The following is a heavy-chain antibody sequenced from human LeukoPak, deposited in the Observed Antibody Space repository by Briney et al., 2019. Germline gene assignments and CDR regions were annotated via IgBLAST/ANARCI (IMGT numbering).Heavy chain of an antibody. CDR2: INPNSGGA. CDR1: GYIFTDYY. D-gene: IGHD4-17*01. CDR3: ARGSGYGDSPGLD. Sequence: ASVKVSCKASGYIFTDYYIHWVRQAPGQGLEWMGRINPNSGGANYAQQFQGRVIMTRDTSISIAYMEVARLTSDDTAVYYCARGSGYGDSPGLDWGQGTLVTVSS. J-gene: IGHJ4*02. V-gene: IGHV1-2*06.